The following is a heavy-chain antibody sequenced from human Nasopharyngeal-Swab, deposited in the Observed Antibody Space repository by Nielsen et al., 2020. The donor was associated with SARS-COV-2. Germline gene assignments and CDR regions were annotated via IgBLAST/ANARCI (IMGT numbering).Heavy chain of an antibody. CDR1: GFTFSSYW. CDR2: IKEDGSEK. Sequence: GGSLRLSCAASGFTFSSYWVSWVRQAPGKGLEWVAYIKEDGSEKYFVDSVKGRFTISRDNAKNSLYPQMNSLRAEDTAVYYCARDYTRFDYWGQGTLVTVSS. CDR3: ARDYTRFDY. J-gene: IGHJ4*02. V-gene: IGHV3-7*05. D-gene: IGHD3-16*01.